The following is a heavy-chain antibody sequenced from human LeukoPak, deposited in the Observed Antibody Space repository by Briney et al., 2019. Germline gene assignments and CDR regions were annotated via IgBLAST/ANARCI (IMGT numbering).Heavy chain of an antibody. D-gene: IGHD6-13*01. J-gene: IGHJ4*02. CDR1: GGSFSGYY. V-gene: IGHV4-34*01. CDR2: INHSGST. CDR3: ASRRSGAAAGTSH. Sequence: SETLSLTCAVYGGSFSGYYWSWIRQPPGKGLEWIGEINHSGSTNYNPSLKSRVTISVDTSKNQFSRKLSSVTAAGAAVYYCASRRSGAAAGTSHWGQGTLVTVSS.